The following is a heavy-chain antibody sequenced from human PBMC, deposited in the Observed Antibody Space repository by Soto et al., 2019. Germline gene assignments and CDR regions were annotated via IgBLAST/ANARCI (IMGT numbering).Heavy chain of an antibody. Sequence: SVKVSCKASGGTFSSYAISWVRQAPGQGLEWMGGIIPIFGTANYAQKFQGRVTITADESTSTAYMELSSLRSEDTAVYYCARVDTAMVHFDYWGQGTLVTVSS. D-gene: IGHD5-18*01. J-gene: IGHJ4*02. CDR1: GGTFSSYA. CDR3: ARVDTAMVHFDY. V-gene: IGHV1-69*13. CDR2: IIPIFGTA.